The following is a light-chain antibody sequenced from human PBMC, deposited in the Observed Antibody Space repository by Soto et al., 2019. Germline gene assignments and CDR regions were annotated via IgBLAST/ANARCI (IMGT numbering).Light chain of an antibody. J-gene: IGLJ3*02. CDR1: SSNIGSEA. Sequence: QSVLTQRPSASGTPGQRVTISCSGSSSNIGSEAVNWYQQLPGTAPKLLIYGNNQRPSGVPDRFSGSKSGTSASLAISGLQSEDEADYYCAAWDDSLNGPVFGAGTKVTVL. V-gene: IGLV1-44*01. CDR3: AAWDDSLNGPV. CDR2: GNN.